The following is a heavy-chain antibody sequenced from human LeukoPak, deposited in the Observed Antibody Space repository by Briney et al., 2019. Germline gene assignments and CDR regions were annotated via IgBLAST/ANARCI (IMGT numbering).Heavy chain of an antibody. CDR3: AREGSGWYRAFDY. CDR2: IRYDGSNK. D-gene: IGHD6-19*01. Sequence: PGGSLRLSCAASGFTFSSYAMHWVRQAPGKGLEWVSFIRYDGSNKYYADSVKGRFTISRDNSKNTLYLQMNSLRAEDTAVYYCAREGSGWYRAFDYWGQGTLVTVSS. V-gene: IGHV3-30*02. CDR1: GFTFSSYA. J-gene: IGHJ4*02.